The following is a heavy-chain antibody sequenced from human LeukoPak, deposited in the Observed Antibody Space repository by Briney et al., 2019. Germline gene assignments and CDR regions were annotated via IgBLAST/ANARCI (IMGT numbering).Heavy chain of an antibody. CDR2: IKSKTDGGTT. D-gene: IGHD3-22*01. J-gene: IGHJ3*02. V-gene: IGHV3-15*01. Sequence: GGSLRLSCAASGFTFSNAWMSWVRQAPGKGLELVGRIKSKTDGGTTDYAAPVKGRFTISRDDSKNTLYLQMNSLKTEDTAVYYCTTDLYYDSSGYYYGGFNAFDIWGQGTMVTVSS. CDR1: GFTFSNAW. CDR3: TTDLYYDSSGYYYGGFNAFDI.